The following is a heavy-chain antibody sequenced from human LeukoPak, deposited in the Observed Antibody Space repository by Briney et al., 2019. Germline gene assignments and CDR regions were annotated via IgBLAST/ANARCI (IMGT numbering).Heavy chain of an antibody. J-gene: IGHJ4*02. D-gene: IGHD3-9*01. CDR2: IDGRDDTT. CDR3: AKVGQHYYDILTGQEADY. V-gene: IGHV3-23*01. Sequence: GGSLRLSCAASGLTFSNYAMSWVRQAPGKGLQWVSAIDGRDDTTYYADSVEGRFTISRDNSKNTLYLQMNSLRGEDTAVYYCAKVGQHYYDILTGQEADYWGQGTLVTVSS. CDR1: GLTFSNYA.